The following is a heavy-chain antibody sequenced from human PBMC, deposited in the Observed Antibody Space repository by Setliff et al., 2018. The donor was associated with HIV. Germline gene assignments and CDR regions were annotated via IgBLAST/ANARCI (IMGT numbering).Heavy chain of an antibody. CDR1: GYTFTDYY. CDR3: AIVRRIITFGGLVGLVQSLYYFHC. CDR2: FDPQDGKT. J-gene: IGHJ4*01. D-gene: IGHD3-16*02. Sequence: ASVKVSCKASGYTFTDYYIHWVQQAPGKGLEWMGYFDPQDGKTIYAQKFQGRVTMTEDTSTDTASMELRGLRFDDTAVYYCAIVRRIITFGGLVGLVQSLYYFHCWGHGTLVTVSS. V-gene: IGHV1-24*01.